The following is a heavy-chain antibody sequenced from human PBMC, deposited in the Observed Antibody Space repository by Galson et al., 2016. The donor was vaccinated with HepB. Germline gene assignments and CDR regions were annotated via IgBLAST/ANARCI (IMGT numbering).Heavy chain of an antibody. Sequence: SLRLSCAASGFTFSRYEMNWVRQAPGKGLEWVSYISSSGTTIYYADSVKGRFTISRDNAKNSLYLQMNSLRAEDTAVYYCAREPVRLDDLLTGPPKNPDYWGREPWSPSPQ. CDR1: GFTFSRYE. D-gene: IGHD3-9*01. V-gene: IGHV3-48*03. CDR2: ISSSGTTI. CDR3: AREPVRLDDLLTGPPKNPDY. J-gene: IGHJ4*02.